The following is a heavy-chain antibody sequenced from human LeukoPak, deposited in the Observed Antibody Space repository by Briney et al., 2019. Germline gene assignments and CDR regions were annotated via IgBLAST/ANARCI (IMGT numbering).Heavy chain of an antibody. Sequence: GGSLRPACAASGFTFSSYALHWVRQAPCKGLEWVAVISYDGSNKNYADSVKGRFTMSRDGAKNTLYLQMNSPRAEDTAVYYCARESYCSGGSCYSGRAFDIWGQGTMVTVSS. CDR1: GFTFSSYA. CDR2: ISYDGSNK. CDR3: ARESYCSGGSCYSGRAFDI. D-gene: IGHD2-15*01. V-gene: IGHV3-30*04. J-gene: IGHJ3*02.